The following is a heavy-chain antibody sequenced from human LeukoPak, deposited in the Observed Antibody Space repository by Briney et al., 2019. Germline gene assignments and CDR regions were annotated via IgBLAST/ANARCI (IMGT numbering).Heavy chain of an antibody. J-gene: IGHJ6*02. D-gene: IGHD3-3*02. Sequence: PSETLSLTCTVSGGSIRSSSYYWGWIRQPPGKGLEWIGSIYYSGSTYYNPSLKSRVTISVDTSKNQFSLKLSSVTAADTAVYYCHFWSGYRYYYYYGMDVWGQGTTVTVSS. CDR3: HFWSGYRYYYYYGMDV. CDR2: IYYSGST. V-gene: IGHV4-39*01. CDR1: GGSIRSSSYY.